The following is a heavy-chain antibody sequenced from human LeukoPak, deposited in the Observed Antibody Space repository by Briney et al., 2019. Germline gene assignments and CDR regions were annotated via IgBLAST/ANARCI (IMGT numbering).Heavy chain of an antibody. V-gene: IGHV4-39*01. CDR1: GGSISSSSYY. CDR3: ARHDEVSGWYSPRLDY. D-gene: IGHD6-19*01. J-gene: IGHJ4*02. CDR2: LYYSGST. Sequence: PSETLSLTCTVSGGSISSSSYYWGWIRRPPGQGLEWIGSLYYSGSTYYNPSLKSRITISVDTSKNQFSLKLSSVTAADTAVYYCARHDEVSGWYSPRLDYWGQGTLVTVSS.